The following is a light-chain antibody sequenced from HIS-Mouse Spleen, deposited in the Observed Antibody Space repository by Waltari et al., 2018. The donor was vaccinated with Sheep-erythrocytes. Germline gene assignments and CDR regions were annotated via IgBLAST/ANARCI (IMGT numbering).Light chain of an antibody. CDR2: DAS. J-gene: IGKJ4*01. Sequence: IHMTQSPSSLSAPVGDRVTITCQASQDVSNYLIWYQQKPGKAPKLLIYDASNLETGVPSRFSGSGSGTDFTFTISSLQPEDIATYYCQQYDNLPLTFGGGTKVEIK. V-gene: IGKV1-33*01. CDR3: QQYDNLPLT. CDR1: QDVSNY.